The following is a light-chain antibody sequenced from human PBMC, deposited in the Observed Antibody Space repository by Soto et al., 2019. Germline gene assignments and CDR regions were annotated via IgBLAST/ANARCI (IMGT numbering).Light chain of an antibody. CDR2: EVN. CDR1: SSDVGGYNY. CDR3: SSHTNSDTVYV. V-gene: IGLV2-14*01. Sequence: QSVLTQPRSVSGSPGQSVTISCTGASSDVGGYNYVSWYQQHPGKAPKLMIYEVNNRPSGVSNRFSGSKSGTTASLTISGLQVEDEADYYCSSHTNSDTVYVFGAGTKVTVL. J-gene: IGLJ1*01.